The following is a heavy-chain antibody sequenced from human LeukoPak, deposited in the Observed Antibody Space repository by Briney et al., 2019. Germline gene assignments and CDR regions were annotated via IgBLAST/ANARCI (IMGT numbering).Heavy chain of an antibody. D-gene: IGHD3-10*01. CDR3: ARSGFPYGSGSPIDY. CDR2: IYSGGST. Sequence: GGSLRLSCAASGFTVSSNYMSWVRQAPGKGLEWVSVIYSGGSTYCADSVKGRFTISRDNSKNTLYLQMNSLRAEDTAVYYCARSGFPYGSGSPIDYWGQGTLVTVSS. V-gene: IGHV3-53*01. CDR1: GFTVSSNY. J-gene: IGHJ4*02.